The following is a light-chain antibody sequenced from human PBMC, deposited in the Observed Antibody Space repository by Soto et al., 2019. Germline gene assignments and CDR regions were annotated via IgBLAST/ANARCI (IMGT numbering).Light chain of an antibody. J-gene: IGKJ1*01. CDR2: GAP. V-gene: IGKV3-20*01. CDR3: QLYGSLVT. CDR1: QSVSSSY. Sequence: KESPCSMSLKKREGATLSCRASQSVSSSYLAWYQQNPGRAPRLLIDGAPSGATGIPDRFSGSGSGTDYTLTISRQEPEVLAECYCQLYGSLVTFGQGTKVDI.